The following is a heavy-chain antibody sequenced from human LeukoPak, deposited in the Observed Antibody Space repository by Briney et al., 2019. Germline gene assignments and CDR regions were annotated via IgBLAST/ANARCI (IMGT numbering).Heavy chain of an antibody. Sequence: KASETLSLTRTVSGGSISSYYWSWIRQPPGKGLEWIGYIYYSGSTNYNPSLKSRVTISVDTSKNQFSLKLSSVTAADTAVYYCARSTGYGDYAFGWAFDYWGQGTLVTVSS. D-gene: IGHD4-17*01. J-gene: IGHJ4*02. CDR3: ARSTGYGDYAFGWAFDY. CDR2: IYYSGST. V-gene: IGHV4-59*01. CDR1: GGSISSYY.